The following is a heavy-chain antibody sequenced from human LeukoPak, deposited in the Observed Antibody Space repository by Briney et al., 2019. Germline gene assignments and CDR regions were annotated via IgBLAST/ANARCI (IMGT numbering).Heavy chain of an antibody. J-gene: IGHJ4*02. CDR3: TRRGGSPPGPDY. CDR2: IRNRAYSYTT. Sequence: QPGRSLRLSCAASGFTFSDHYMDWVRQAPGKGLEWVGRIRNRAYSYTTEYAASVKGRFIISRDDSKNSLDLQMNSLKIEDTAVYYCTRRGGSPPGPDYWGQGTLVTVSS. CDR1: GFTFSDHY. V-gene: IGHV3-72*01. D-gene: IGHD1-26*01.